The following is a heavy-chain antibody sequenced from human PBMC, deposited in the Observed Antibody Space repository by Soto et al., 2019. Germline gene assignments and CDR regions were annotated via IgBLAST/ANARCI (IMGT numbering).Heavy chain of an antibody. J-gene: IGHJ4*02. Sequence: HVRLHQWGAGRLKPSETLSLTCAVSGASFNDHSWNWISQPPGKGLEWIGKIHHSVGTEYNPSPESRVTIPADTSDNQFSLRLTSFTATDTAICYCARGGGLPGARSFKWLKFGYFESWDPGALVTVSS. CDR3: ARGGGLPGARSFKWLKFGYFES. CDR1: GASFNDHS. CDR2: IHHSVGT. D-gene: IGHD3-9*01. V-gene: IGHV4-34*01.